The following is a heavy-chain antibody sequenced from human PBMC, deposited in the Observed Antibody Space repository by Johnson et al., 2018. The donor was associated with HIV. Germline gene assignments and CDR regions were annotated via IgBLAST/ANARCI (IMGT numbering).Heavy chain of an antibody. J-gene: IGHJ3*02. CDR2: IKSNSDGGTI. CDR1: GFTFSGSA. CDR3: TTGLYWNDAFNI. V-gene: IGHV3-15*01. D-gene: IGHD1-1*01. Sequence: VQLVEFGGGLVQPGGSLKLACAASGFTFSGSALHWVRQASGKGLEWIGHIKSNSDGGTIDYAAPVKGRFTISRDGSKNTLYLHMNSLKTEDTGVYYCTTGLYWNDAFNIWGQGTMVSVSS.